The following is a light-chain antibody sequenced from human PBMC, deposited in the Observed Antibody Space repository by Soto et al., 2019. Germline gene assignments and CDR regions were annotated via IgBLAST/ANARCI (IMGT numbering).Light chain of an antibody. Sequence: QSALTQPASVSGSPGQSITISCIGTSSDVGSYNLVSWYQQHPGKAPKVLIYEVSERPSGVSNRFSGSKSGNTASLTISGLQAEDEAEYYCISYTSDDVRYVFGTGTKVTVL. CDR2: EVS. CDR1: SSDVGSYNL. V-gene: IGLV2-14*02. CDR3: ISYTSDDVRYV. J-gene: IGLJ1*01.